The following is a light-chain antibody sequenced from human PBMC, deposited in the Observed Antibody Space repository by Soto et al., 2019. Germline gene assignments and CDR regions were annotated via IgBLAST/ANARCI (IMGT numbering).Light chain of an antibody. Sequence: IQLTQSPCSLSASVGDTVTIACRASHVISSYLAWYQQKPGKAPKLLISAASTLQSGVPSRFSGSGSGTDFTLTISSLQPEDFAVYYCQQYGSSPETFGQGTKVDIK. CDR1: HVISSY. CDR2: AAS. V-gene: IGKV1-9*01. J-gene: IGKJ1*01. CDR3: QQYGSSPET.